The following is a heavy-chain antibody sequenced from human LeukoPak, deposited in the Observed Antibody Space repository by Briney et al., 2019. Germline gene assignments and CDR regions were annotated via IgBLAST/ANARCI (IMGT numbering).Heavy chain of an antibody. D-gene: IGHD3-3*01. CDR2: ISYDGSNK. CDR3: ARAPYDFWSGYSTYGMDV. Sequence: GGSLRLSCAASGFTFSSYAMHWVRQAPGKGLEWVAVISYDGSNKYYADSVKGRFTISRDNSKNTLYLQMNSLRAEDTAVYYCARAPYDFWSGYSTYGMDVWGQGTTVTVSS. CDR1: GFTFSSYA. J-gene: IGHJ6*02. V-gene: IGHV3-30-3*01.